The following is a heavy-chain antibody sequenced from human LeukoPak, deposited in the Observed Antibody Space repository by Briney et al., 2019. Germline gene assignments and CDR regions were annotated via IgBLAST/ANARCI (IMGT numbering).Heavy chain of an antibody. CDR3: ARQSISGSSLSYFDY. D-gene: IGHD3-22*01. CDR1: GGSISSYY. Sequence: AETLSLTCTVSGGSISSYYWSWIRQPPGKGLEWIGNIYDSGSTNYNPSLKSRVTISVDTSKNQCSLKLSSVTAADTAVYYCARQSISGSSLSYFDYWGQGTLVNVSS. CDR2: IYDSGST. J-gene: IGHJ4*02. V-gene: IGHV4-59*01.